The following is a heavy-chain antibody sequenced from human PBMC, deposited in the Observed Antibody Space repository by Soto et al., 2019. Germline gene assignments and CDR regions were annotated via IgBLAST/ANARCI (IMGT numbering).Heavy chain of an antibody. CDR2: ISAYNGNT. D-gene: IGHD5-12*01. V-gene: IGHV1-18*01. Sequence: ASVKVSCKASGYTFTSYGISWVLQAPGQGLEWMGWISAYNGNTNYAQKLQGRVTMTTDTSTSTAYMELRSLRSDDTAVYYCARDLVDIVATPFYYYYGMDVWGQGTTVTVSS. J-gene: IGHJ6*02. CDR3: ARDLVDIVATPFYYYYGMDV. CDR1: GYTFTSYG.